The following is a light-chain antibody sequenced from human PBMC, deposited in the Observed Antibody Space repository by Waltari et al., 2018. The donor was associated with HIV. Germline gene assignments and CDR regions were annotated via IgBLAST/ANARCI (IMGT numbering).Light chain of an antibody. J-gene: IGKJ2*01. CDR1: QNIYSF. Sequence: DIQMTQSPSSLSAAVGDSVNITCRASQNIYSFLNWYQHKPGKVPKVLIYAASTLENGVPSRFRCTGSSTDFTLTINNVQPEDFATYFCQQGHTTPRTFGQGTNVEIK. V-gene: IGKV1-39*01. CDR3: QQGHTTPRT. CDR2: AAS.